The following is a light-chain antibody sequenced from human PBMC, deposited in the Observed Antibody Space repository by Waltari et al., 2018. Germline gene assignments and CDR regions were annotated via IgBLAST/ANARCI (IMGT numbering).Light chain of an antibody. CDR2: QVS. J-gene: IGKJ1*01. CDR1: QSLVYSDGNTD. Sequence: DIVLTQTPLSSPVTLGQPASISCRSSQSLVYSDGNTDLSWLQQRPGQPPRLLIYQVSNRFSGVPDRFSGSGAGTDFTLKISRVEAEDVGVYYCMQTVQFRWTFGQGTKVEIK. V-gene: IGKV2-24*01. CDR3: MQTVQFRWT.